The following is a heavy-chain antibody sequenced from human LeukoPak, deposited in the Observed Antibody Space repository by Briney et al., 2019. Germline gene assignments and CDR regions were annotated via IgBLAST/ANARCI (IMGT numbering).Heavy chain of an antibody. CDR3: ARDSGGSYGGGTLY. CDR1: GGSISSYY. Sequence: SETLSLTCTVSGGSISSYYWSWIRQPPGKGLEWIGYIYYSGSTNYNPSLKSRVTISVDTSKNHFSLKLSSVTAADTAMYYCARDSGGSYGGGTLYWGQGTLATVSS. V-gene: IGHV4-59*12. CDR2: IYYSGST. D-gene: IGHD2-15*01. J-gene: IGHJ4*02.